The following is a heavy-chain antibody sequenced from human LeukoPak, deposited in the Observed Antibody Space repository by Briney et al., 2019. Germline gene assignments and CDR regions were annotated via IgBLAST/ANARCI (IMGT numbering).Heavy chain of an antibody. V-gene: IGHV4-38-2*02. J-gene: IGHJ2*01. Sequence: SQTLSLTCTVSGYSIAHGFFWAWIRPPPGGGLEWIGSLYHSGTTYYNTSLKSRISTSVDTSKNQFSLKLRLVTAADTAVYYCARVEVPRDINDWYFDLWGRGTLVTVSS. D-gene: IGHD2-15*01. CDR2: LYHSGTT. CDR3: ARVEVPRDINDWYFDL. CDR1: GYSIAHGFF.